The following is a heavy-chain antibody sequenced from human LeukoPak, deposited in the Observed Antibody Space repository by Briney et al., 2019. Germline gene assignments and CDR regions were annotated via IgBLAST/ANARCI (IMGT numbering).Heavy chain of an antibody. J-gene: IGHJ4*02. V-gene: IGHV1-2*02. Sequence: ASVKVSCKASGYTFTGYYMHWVRQAPGQGLEWMGWINPNSGGTNYAQKFQGRVTTTRDTSISTAYMELSRLRSDDTAVYYCARFYDSSGYLIARYFDYWGQGTLVTVSS. D-gene: IGHD3-22*01. CDR2: INPNSGGT. CDR1: GYTFTGYY. CDR3: ARFYDSSGYLIARYFDY.